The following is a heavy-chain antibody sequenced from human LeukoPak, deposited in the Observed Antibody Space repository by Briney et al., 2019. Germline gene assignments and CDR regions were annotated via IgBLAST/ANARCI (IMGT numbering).Heavy chain of an antibody. J-gene: IGHJ4*02. V-gene: IGHV3-53*01. CDR1: GFTVSSNY. CDR2: IYSGGST. Sequence: GGSLRLSCEASGFTVSSNYMSWVRQAPGKGLEWVSVIYSGGSTYYADSVKGRFTISRDNSKNTLYLQMNSLRAEDTAVYYCARGVDFDYWGQGTLVTVSS. CDR3: ARGVDFDY.